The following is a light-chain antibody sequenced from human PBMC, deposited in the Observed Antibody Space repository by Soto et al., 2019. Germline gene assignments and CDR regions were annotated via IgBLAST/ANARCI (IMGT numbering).Light chain of an antibody. V-gene: IGKV3-11*01. CDR3: QQRSNWPRGT. Sequence: EIVFTQSPATLSLSPGERATLACSASQSVSSYLAWYQQKPGQAASLLIYDASNRANGIPARFCGSGSGADLTLTISSLEAEDFAVYDCQQRSNWPRGTFGQGTKVDIK. J-gene: IGKJ1*01. CDR1: QSVSSY. CDR2: DAS.